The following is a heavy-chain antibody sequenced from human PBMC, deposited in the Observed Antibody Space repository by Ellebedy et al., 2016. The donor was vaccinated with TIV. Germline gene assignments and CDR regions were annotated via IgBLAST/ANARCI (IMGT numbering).Heavy chain of an antibody. D-gene: IGHD3-22*01. CDR3: ARDDISGYRPVDY. J-gene: IGHJ4*02. Sequence: AASVKVSCKTSGYIFTSYGISWVRQAPGQGLEWMGWISAYNGNTNYAQKLQGRVTMTTDTSTSTAYMELRSLRSDDTAVYYCARDDISGYRPVDYWGQGTLVTVSS. CDR2: ISAYNGNT. V-gene: IGHV1-18*04. CDR1: GYIFTSYG.